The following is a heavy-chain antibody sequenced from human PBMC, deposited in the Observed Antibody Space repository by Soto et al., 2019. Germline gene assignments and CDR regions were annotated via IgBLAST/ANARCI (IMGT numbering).Heavy chain of an antibody. CDR2: ISYDGSNK. J-gene: IGHJ4*02. CDR3: AKDGIAVAAWVQIDY. V-gene: IGHV3-30*18. Sequence: QVQLVESGGGVVQPGRSLRLSCAASGFTFSSYGMHWVRQAPGKGLEWVAVISYDGSNKYYADSVKGRFTISRDNSKNTLYLQMNSLRAEDTAVYYCAKDGIAVAAWVQIDYWGQRTLVTVSS. D-gene: IGHD6-19*01. CDR1: GFTFSSYG.